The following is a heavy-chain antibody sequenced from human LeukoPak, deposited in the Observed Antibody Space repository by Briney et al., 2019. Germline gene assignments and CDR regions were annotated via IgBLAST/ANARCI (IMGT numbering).Heavy chain of an antibody. CDR1: GGSISRYY. J-gene: IGHJ4*02. CDR2: IYYSGST. Sequence: SETLSLTCTVSGGSISRYYWSWIRQPPGKGLEWIGYIYYSGSTNYNPSLKSRVTISVDASKNQFSLKLSSVTAADTAVYYCATQYSSGIDYWGQGTLVTVSS. CDR3: ATQYSSGIDY. D-gene: IGHD6-19*01. V-gene: IGHV4-59*01.